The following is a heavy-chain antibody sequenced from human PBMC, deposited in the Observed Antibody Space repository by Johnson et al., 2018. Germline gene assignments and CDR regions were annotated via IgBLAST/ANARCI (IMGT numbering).Heavy chain of an antibody. J-gene: IGHJ4*02. D-gene: IGHD2-21*02. Sequence: VQLVQSGGAVVQPGGSLRLTCEASGFTFDDYIMHWVRQPPGKGLEWVSLITWDGGSIYYADSVKGRFLVSRDNRKTSLYFQMNSLKTDDTAVYYCAKERTAWALRYWGQGTLVT. V-gene: IGHV3-43*01. CDR1: GFTFDDYI. CDR3: AKERTAWALRY. CDR2: ITWDGGSI.